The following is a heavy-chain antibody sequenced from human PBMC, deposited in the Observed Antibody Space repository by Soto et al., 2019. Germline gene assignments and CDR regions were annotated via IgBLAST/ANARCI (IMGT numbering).Heavy chain of an antibody. J-gene: IGHJ4*02. V-gene: IGHV3-23*01. D-gene: IGHD1-26*01. CDR1: GFTFSSYA. Sequence: GGSLRLSCAASGFTFSSYAMSWVRQAPGKGLEWVSAISGSGGSTYYADSVKGRFTISRDNSKNTLYLQMNSLRAEDTAVYYCAKDPPGRDPTTYYFDYWGQGTLVTVSS. CDR2: ISGSGGST. CDR3: AKDPPGRDPTTYYFDY.